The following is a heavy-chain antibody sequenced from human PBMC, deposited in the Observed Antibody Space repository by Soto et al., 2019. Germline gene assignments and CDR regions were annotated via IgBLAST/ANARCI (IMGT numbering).Heavy chain of an antibody. CDR1: GYTFTSYY. V-gene: IGHV1-46*01. Sequence: ASVKVSCKASGYTFTSYYMHWVRQAPGQGLEWMGIINPSGGSTSYAQKFQGRVTMTRDTSTSTVYMELGSLRSEDTAVYYCARDLIVGAPTDYRGQGTLVTVSS. D-gene: IGHD3-22*01. J-gene: IGHJ4*02. CDR2: INPSGGST. CDR3: ARDLIVGAPTDY.